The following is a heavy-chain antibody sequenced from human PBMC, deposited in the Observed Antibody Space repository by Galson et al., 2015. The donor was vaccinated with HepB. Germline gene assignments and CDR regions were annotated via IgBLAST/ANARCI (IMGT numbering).Heavy chain of an antibody. CDR1: GGTFSSYA. V-gene: IGHV1-69*13. D-gene: IGHD2-2*02. Sequence: SVKVSCKASGGTFSSYAISWVRQAPGQGLEWMGGIIPIFGTANYAQKFQGRVTITADESTSTAYMELSSLRSEDTAVYYCARVGGYCSSTSCYTGFDYWGQGTLVTVSS. CDR3: ARVGGYCSSTSCYTGFDY. J-gene: IGHJ4*02. CDR2: IIPIFGTA.